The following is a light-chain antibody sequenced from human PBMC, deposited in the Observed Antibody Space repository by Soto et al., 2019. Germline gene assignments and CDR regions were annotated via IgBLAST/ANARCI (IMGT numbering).Light chain of an antibody. CDR3: QQYGTSPPIT. CDR1: QSLSSNY. Sequence: EIVLTQSPGTLSLSPGERATLSCRASQSLSSNYLAWYQQKPGQAPRFLIYGASSRATGIPDRFSGSGSGTDFTLTISRLEPEDFAVYYCQQYGTSPPITFGQGTRLEIK. CDR2: GAS. J-gene: IGKJ5*01. V-gene: IGKV3-20*01.